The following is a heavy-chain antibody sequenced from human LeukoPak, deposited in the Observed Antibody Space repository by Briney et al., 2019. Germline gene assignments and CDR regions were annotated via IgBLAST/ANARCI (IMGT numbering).Heavy chain of an antibody. V-gene: IGHV3-30*04. Sequence: GGSLRLSCAASGFTFSSYAMHWVRQAPGKGLEWVAVISYDGSNKYYADSVKGRFTISRDNSKNTLYLQMNSLRAEDTAVYYCAKDRSSGPGGYFDYWGQGTLVTVSS. CDR2: ISYDGSNK. CDR1: GFTFSSYA. CDR3: AKDRSSGPGGYFDY. D-gene: IGHD6-19*01. J-gene: IGHJ4*02.